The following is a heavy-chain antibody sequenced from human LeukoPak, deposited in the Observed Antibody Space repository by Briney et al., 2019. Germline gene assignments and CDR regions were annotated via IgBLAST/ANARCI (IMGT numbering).Heavy chain of an antibody. CDR2: ISSSSSTI. Sequence: GGSLRLSCAASGLTFSSYSMNWVRQAPGKGLEWVSYISSSSSTIYYADSVKGRFTISRDNAKNSLYLQMNSLRAEDTVVYYCARVASVLLWFGESPRSHYFDYWGQGTLVTVSS. CDR3: ARVASVLLWFGESPRSHYFDY. CDR1: GLTFSSYS. J-gene: IGHJ4*02. V-gene: IGHV3-48*01. D-gene: IGHD3-10*01.